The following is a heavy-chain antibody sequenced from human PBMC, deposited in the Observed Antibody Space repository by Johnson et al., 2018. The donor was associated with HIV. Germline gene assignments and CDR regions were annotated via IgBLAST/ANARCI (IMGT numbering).Heavy chain of an antibody. CDR2: ISYDGGNK. CDR3: ARQYYGSGTDAFDI. D-gene: IGHD3-10*01. Sequence: QVQLVESGGGVVQPGRSLRLSCAASGLTFSSYAMHWVRQAPGKGLEWVAVISYDGGNKYYADSVKGRFTISRDNSKNTLYLQMNSLRAEDTAVYYCARQYYGSGTDAFDIWGQGTMVTVSS. V-gene: IGHV3-30*04. CDR1: GLTFSSYA. J-gene: IGHJ3*02.